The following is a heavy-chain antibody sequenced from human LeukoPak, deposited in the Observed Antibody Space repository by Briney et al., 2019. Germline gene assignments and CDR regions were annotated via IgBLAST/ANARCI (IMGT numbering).Heavy chain of an antibody. CDR2: IYHSGST. J-gene: IGHJ4*02. CDR3: VSCYVAALPSY. Sequence: SETLSLTCAVSGYSISSGYYWGWIRQPPGKGLEWIGSIYHSGSTYYNPSLKSRVTISVDTSKNQFSLKLSSVTAADTAVYYCVSCYVAALPSYWGQGTLVTVSS. CDR1: GYSISSGYY. D-gene: IGHD5-12*01. V-gene: IGHV4-38-2*01.